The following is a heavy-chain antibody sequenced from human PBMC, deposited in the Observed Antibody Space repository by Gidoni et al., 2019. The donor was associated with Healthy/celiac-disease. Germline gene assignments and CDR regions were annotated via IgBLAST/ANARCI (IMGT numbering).Heavy chain of an antibody. CDR3: ARGGLGYGDYGGAFDI. CDR1: GVTFCSYA. J-gene: IGHJ3*02. D-gene: IGHD4-17*01. Sequence: QLHLLQSGAEVKNTGSSLTVPCKASGVTFCSYAIRWVRQAPGQGLEWVGRIIPILGIANYAQKFQGRVTSTADKSTSTGYMELSSLRSEDTAVYYCARGGLGYGDYGGAFDIWGQGTMVTVSS. CDR2: IIPILGIA. V-gene: IGHV1-69*04.